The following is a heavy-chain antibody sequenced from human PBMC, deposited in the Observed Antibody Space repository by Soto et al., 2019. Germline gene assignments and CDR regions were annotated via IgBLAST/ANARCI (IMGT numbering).Heavy chain of an antibody. Sequence: ASVKVFCKASGYTFTSYDINWVRQATGQGLEWMGWMNPNSGNTGYAQKFQGRVTMTRNTSISTAYMELSSLTSEDTAVYYCARGPRVDSTSRYAFDYWGQGTLVTVSS. CDR3: ARGPRVDSTSRYAFDY. CDR2: MNPNSGNT. D-gene: IGHD2-2*01. J-gene: IGHJ4*02. CDR1: GYTFTSYD. V-gene: IGHV1-8*01.